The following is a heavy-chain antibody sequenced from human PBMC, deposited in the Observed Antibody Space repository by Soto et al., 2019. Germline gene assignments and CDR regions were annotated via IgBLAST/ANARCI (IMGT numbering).Heavy chain of an antibody. Sequence: SETLSLTCTVSGGSISSYYWSWIRQPPGKGLEWIGYIYYSGSTNYNPSLKSRVTISVDTSKNQFSLKLSSVTAADTAVYYCARGVSAPTTYYYDSILTRPPDYWGQGTLVTVSS. D-gene: IGHD3-22*01. CDR2: IYYSGST. CDR3: ARGVSAPTTYYYDSILTRPPDY. J-gene: IGHJ4*02. CDR1: GGSISSYY. V-gene: IGHV4-59*01.